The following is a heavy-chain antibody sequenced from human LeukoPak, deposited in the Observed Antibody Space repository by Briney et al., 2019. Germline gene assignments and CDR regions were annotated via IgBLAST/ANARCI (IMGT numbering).Heavy chain of an antibody. Sequence: SETLSLTCAVYGGSFSGYYWSWIRQPPGKGLEWIGEINHSGSTNYNPSLKSRVTISVDTSKNQFSLKLSSVTAADTAVYYCARGLRYGLIDYWGQGTLVTVSS. V-gene: IGHV4-34*01. J-gene: IGHJ4*02. D-gene: IGHD4-17*01. CDR3: ARGLRYGLIDY. CDR2: INHSGST. CDR1: GGSFSGYY.